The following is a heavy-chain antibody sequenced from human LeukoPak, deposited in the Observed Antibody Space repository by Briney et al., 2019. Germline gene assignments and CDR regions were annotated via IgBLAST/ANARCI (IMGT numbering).Heavy chain of an antibody. J-gene: IGHJ4*02. Sequence: PGGSLRLSCAASGFTFSNAWMNWVRQAPGKGLEWVGRIKSKAYGGTTDYATPVKGRFTISRDDSKNTLYLQMNSLKTEDTAVYYCARDLRKDSYGDYWGQGTLVTVSS. V-gene: IGHV3-15*07. CDR3: ARDLRKDSYGDY. CDR1: GFTFSNAW. CDR2: IKSKAYGGTT. D-gene: IGHD5-18*01.